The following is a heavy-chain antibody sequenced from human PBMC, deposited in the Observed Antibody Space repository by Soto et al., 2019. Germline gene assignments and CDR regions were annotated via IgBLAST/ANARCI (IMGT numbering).Heavy chain of an antibody. CDR3: ARDSTAFVFVY. CDR2: IYYTGRT. V-gene: IGHV4-61*03. D-gene: IGHD2-2*01. CDR1: GESVSSGSFY. J-gene: IGHJ4*02. Sequence: SETLSLTCTVSGESVSSGSFYWSWIRQPPGKGLEWIGYIYYTGRTSYNPSLKSRVTISIDPSKNHFALNLTSVTAADTAIYYCARDSTAFVFVYWGQGALVTVSS.